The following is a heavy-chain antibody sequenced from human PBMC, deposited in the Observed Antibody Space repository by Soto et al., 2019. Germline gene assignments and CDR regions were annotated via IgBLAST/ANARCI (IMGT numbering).Heavy chain of an antibody. CDR1: GYTFTSYD. CDR2: MNPNSGNT. J-gene: IGHJ6*03. CDR3: ARGPIAARRYYYYMDV. V-gene: IGHV1-8*01. D-gene: IGHD6-13*01. Sequence: QVQLVQSGAEVKKPGASVKVSCKASGYTFTSYDINWVRQATGQGLEWMGWMNPNSGNTGYAQKFQGRVTMTRNTSISTAYMELSSLRSEVTAVYYCARGPIAARRYYYYMDVWGKGTTVTVSS.